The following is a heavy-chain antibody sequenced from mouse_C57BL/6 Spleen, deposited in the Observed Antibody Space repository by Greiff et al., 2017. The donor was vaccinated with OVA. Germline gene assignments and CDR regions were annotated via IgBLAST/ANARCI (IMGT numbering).Heavy chain of an antibody. CDR1: GFTFSDYG. J-gene: IGHJ2*01. D-gene: IGHD4-1*01. V-gene: IGHV5-17*01. CDR3: ARGLVDY. CDR2: ISSGSSNI. Sequence: EVKLMESGGGLVKPGGSLKLSCAASGFTFSDYGMHWVRQAPEKGLEWVAYISSGSSNIYYADTVKGRFTISRDNAKNTLFLQMTSLRSEDTAMYYCARGLVDYWGQGTTLTVSS.